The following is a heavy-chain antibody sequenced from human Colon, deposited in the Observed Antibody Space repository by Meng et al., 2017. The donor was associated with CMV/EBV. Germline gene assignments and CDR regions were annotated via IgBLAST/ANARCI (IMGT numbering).Heavy chain of an antibody. CDR3: ARGVGHATNNSLDY. CDR2: VYYSGSA. CDR1: GDSLRDHY. D-gene: IGHD1-1*01. V-gene: IGHV4-59*11. J-gene: IGHJ4*02. Sequence: SETLSLTCTVSGDSLRDHYWSWIRQPPGKGLEWMGYVYYSGSARYSPSLRSRITISVDTSRNQISLNLRFVTAADTAMYFCARGVGHATNNSLDYWGQGTLVTVSS.